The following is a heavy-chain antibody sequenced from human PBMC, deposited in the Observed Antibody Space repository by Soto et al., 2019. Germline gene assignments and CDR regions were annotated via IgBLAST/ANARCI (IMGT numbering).Heavy chain of an antibody. CDR2: INPNSGGT. J-gene: IGHJ6*02. D-gene: IGHD6-6*01. Sequence: ASVKVSCKASGYTFTGYYMHWVRQAPGQGLEWMGWINPNSGGTNYAQKFQGWVTMTRDTSISTAYMELSRLRSDDTAVYYCAREGVWQLVHYYYYGMDVWGQGTTVTVSS. CDR3: AREGVWQLVHYYYYGMDV. CDR1: GYTFTGYY. V-gene: IGHV1-2*04.